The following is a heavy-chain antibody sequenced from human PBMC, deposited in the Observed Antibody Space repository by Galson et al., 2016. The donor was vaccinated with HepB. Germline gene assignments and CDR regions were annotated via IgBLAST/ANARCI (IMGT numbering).Heavy chain of an antibody. D-gene: IGHD6-19*01. V-gene: IGHV3-20*01. J-gene: IGHJ5*02. CDR1: GFTFDDNG. CDR2: INWSGDTT. Sequence: SLRLSCAASGFTFDDNGMGWVRQVPGKGLEWVSGINWSGDTTGYADSVNGRFTISRDNAKNSLYLQMNSLRAEDTAFYHCARGGASRGQWLDNWFDPWGQGTLVTVSS. CDR3: ARGGASRGQWLDNWFDP.